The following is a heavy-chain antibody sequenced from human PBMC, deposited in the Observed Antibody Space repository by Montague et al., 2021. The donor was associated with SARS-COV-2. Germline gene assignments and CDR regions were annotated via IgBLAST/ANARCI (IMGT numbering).Heavy chain of an antibody. CDR2: INHSGST. CDR1: GRSFSGYY. Sequence: SETLSLTCAVYGRSFSGYYWSWIRQPPGKGLEWTGEINHSGSTNYNPSLKSRVTISVYTSKNQFSLKLSSVTAADTAVYYCARGRRILLWFGELLSGGDYYGMDVWGQGTTVTVSS. V-gene: IGHV4-34*01. D-gene: IGHD3-10*01. CDR3: ARGRRILLWFGELLSGGDYYGMDV. J-gene: IGHJ6*02.